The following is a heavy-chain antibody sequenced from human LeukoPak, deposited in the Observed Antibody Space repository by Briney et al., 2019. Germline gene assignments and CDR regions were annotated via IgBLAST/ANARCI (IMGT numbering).Heavy chain of an antibody. V-gene: IGHV3-23*01. D-gene: IGHD5-18*01. J-gene: IGHJ3*02. CDR1: GLTFSNFA. Sequence: GGSLRLSCPASGLTFSNFAMTWVRQTPGKGLEWVSALSASGGGTFYAPSVKGRFTISRDNSKNTVSLQMNSLRAEDTALYYCATVLHTSMTTWAAFDTWGQGTMVTVSS. CDR3: ATVLHTSMTTWAAFDT. CDR2: LSASGGGT.